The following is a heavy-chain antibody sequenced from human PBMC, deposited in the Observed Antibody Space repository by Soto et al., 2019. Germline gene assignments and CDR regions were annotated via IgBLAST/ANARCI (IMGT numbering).Heavy chain of an antibody. Sequence: SETLSLTCPVSGGCISSGGQYCSWIRQHPGKGLEWIGYIYYSGSTYYNPSLKSRVTISVDTSKNQFSLKLSSVTAADTAVYYCAGSVVAAIFYWCQGTLVTVSP. CDR3: AGSVVAAIFY. V-gene: IGHV4-31*03. CDR2: IYYSGST. J-gene: IGHJ4*02. D-gene: IGHD2-15*01. CDR1: GGCISSGGQY.